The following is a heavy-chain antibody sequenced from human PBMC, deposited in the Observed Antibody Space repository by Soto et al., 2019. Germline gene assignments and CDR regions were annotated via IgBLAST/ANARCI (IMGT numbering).Heavy chain of an antibody. V-gene: IGHV3-53*01. CDR2: MYSSGNT. Sequence: GGSLRLSCAASGFTVSSNYMSWVRQAPGKGLEWVSLMYSSGNTLYADSVKGRFTISRDKSKNTLFLQMNSLRADDTAVYYCAALVGAYYFDYWGQGTQVTVSS. J-gene: IGHJ4*02. D-gene: IGHD1-26*01. CDR1: GFTVSSNY. CDR3: AALVGAYYFDY.